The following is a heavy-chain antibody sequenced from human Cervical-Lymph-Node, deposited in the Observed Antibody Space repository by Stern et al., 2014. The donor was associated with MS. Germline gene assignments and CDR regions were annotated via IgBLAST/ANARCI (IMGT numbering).Heavy chain of an antibody. J-gene: IGHJ5*02. CDR1: GGT. Sequence: QVKLVQSGAEVKKPESSVKVSCRASGGTISWGRQAPGQGLEWMGWIIPIFGTTHYAQKFRGRVTITADESTSTVYMELTNLRSEDTAVYYCASGGVTAYCSGSGCYGWFDPWGQGTLVTVSA. D-gene: IGHD2-15*01. CDR2: IIPIFGTT. V-gene: IGHV1-69*01. CDR3: ASGGVTAYCSGSGCYGWFDP.